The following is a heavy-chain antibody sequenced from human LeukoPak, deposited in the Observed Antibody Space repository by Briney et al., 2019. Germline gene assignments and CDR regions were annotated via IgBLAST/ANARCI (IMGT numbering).Heavy chain of an antibody. D-gene: IGHD3-9*01. CDR1: GYSFPNFW. CDR2: IYPGGSDT. CDR3: ARITIGTGDY. V-gene: IGHV5-51*01. J-gene: IGHJ4*02. Sequence: GESLKISRKGSGYSFPNFWIGRVRQIPGKGLEWMGIIYPGGSDTRYSPSFQGQVTISADKSISTAYLQWSSLKASDTAMYYCARITIGTGDYWGQGTLVTVSS.